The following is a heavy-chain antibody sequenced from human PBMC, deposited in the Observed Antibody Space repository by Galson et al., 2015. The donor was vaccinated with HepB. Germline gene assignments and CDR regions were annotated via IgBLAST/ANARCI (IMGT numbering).Heavy chain of an antibody. Sequence: SLRLSCAASGFTFSSYAMHWVRQAPGKGLEWVAVISYDGSNKYYADSVKGRFTISRDNSKNTLYLQMNSLRAEDTAVYYCAAIDGSGSFPGYWGQGTLVTVSS. J-gene: IGHJ4*02. CDR3: AAIDGSGSFPGY. D-gene: IGHD3-10*01. CDR1: GFTFSSYA. CDR2: ISYDGSNK. V-gene: IGHV3-30*04.